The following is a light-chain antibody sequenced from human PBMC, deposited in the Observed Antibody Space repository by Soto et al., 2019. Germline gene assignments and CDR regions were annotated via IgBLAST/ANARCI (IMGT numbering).Light chain of an antibody. CDR1: SSDVGGYNY. CDR2: VVS. CDR3: ASYARGSTLVV. Sequence: QSALTQPPSASGSPGHSVTLSCTGTSSDVGGYNYVSWYQQHPGKAPKLIIYVVSSRPSGISNRFSASKSGNTASLTISGLQAEDEADYYCASYARGSTLVVFGGGTKLTVL. J-gene: IGLJ2*01. V-gene: IGLV2-14*01.